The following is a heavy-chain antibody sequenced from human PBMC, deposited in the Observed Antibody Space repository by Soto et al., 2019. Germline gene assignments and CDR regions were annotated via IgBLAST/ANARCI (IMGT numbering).Heavy chain of an antibody. Sequence: SETLSLTCTVSGGSISSSSYYWGWIRQPPGKGLEWIGYIYYSGSTYYNPSLKSRVTISVDTSKNQFSLKLSSVTAADSAVYYCACIFSGGYGYGFYYYGMDVWGQGTTVTVSS. D-gene: IGHD5-18*01. J-gene: IGHJ6*02. CDR2: IYYSGST. CDR1: GGSISSSSYY. CDR3: ACIFSGGYGYGFYYYGMDV. V-gene: IGHV4-39*01.